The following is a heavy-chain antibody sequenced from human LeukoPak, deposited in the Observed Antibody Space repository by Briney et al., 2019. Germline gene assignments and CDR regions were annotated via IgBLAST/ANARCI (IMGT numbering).Heavy chain of an antibody. V-gene: IGHV3-23*01. J-gene: IGHJ5*02. CDR2: ISGSGGST. CDR1: GFTFSSYS. Sequence: PGGSLRLSCAASGFTFSSYSMNWVRQAPGKGLEWVSAISGSGGSTYYADSVKGRFTISRDNSKNTLYLQMNSLRAEDTAVYYCAKALMPHYYDSSGYYHWGQGTLVTVSS. CDR3: AKALMPHYYDSSGYYH. D-gene: IGHD3-22*01.